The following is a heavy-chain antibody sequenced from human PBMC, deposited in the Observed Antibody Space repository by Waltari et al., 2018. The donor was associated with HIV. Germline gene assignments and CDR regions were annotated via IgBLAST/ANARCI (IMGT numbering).Heavy chain of an antibody. CDR1: GYTLTELS. D-gene: IGHD2-21*02. CDR2: FDPEDGET. CDR3: ATGVVVTAHYYYYYGMDV. J-gene: IGHJ6*02. V-gene: IGHV1-24*01. Sequence: QVQLVQSGAEVKKPGASVKVSCKVSGYTLTELSMHWVRQAPGTGLEWMGGFDPEDGETIYAQKFQGRVTMTEDTSTDTAYMELSSLRSEDTAVYYCATGVVVTAHYYYYYGMDVWGQGTTVTVSS.